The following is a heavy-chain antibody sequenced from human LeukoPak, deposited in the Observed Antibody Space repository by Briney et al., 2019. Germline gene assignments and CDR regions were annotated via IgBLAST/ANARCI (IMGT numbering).Heavy chain of an antibody. V-gene: IGHV1-69*13. CDR1: GGTFISYA. D-gene: IGHD5-18*01. CDR3: ASKRGYSCGLDY. CDR2: IIPIFGTA. J-gene: IGHJ4*02. Sequence: SVKVSCKASGGTFISYAISWVRQAPGQGLEWMGGIIPIFGTANYAQKFQGRVTITADESTSTGYMELSSLRSEDTAVYYCASKRGYSCGLDYWGQGTLVTVSS.